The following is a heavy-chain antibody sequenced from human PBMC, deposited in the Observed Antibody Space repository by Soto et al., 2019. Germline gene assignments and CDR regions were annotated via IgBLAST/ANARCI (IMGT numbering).Heavy chain of an antibody. Sequence: PGESLKISCKGSGYSFTSYWIGWVRQMPGKGLEWMGIIYPGDSDTRYSPSFQGQVTISADKSISTAYLQWSSLKASDTAMYYCARHRKYCSGGSCYYYYYYMDVWGKGTTVTVSS. CDR1: GYSFTSYW. J-gene: IGHJ6*03. CDR3: ARHRKYCSGGSCYYYYYYMDV. D-gene: IGHD2-15*01. CDR2: IYPGDSDT. V-gene: IGHV5-51*01.